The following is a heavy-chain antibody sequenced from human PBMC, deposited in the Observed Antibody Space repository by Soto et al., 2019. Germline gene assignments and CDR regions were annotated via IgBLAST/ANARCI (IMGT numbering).Heavy chain of an antibody. V-gene: IGHV3-11*04. D-gene: IGHD5-18*01. CDR2: ISTGGSTI. CDR3: ARDFYGGYTYGPGDY. CDR1: GFTFRAYY. Sequence: PGGSLRLSCTASGFTFRAYYMNWIRQAPGKGLEWVSYISTGGSTIFYADSVKGRFTISRDNAKRSLYLQMKSLRAEDTAVYYCARDFYGGYTYGPGDYWGQGALVTVSS. J-gene: IGHJ4*02.